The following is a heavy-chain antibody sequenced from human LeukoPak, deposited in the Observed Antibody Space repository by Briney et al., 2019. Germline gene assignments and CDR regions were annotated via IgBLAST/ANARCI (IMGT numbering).Heavy chain of an antibody. Sequence: SETLSLTCTVSGGSISSYYWSWIRQPPGKGLEWIGYIYYSGSTNYNPSLKSRVTISVDTSKNQFSLKLSSVTAADTAVYYCARSIAAVPPWFDPWGQGTLVTVSS. D-gene: IGHD6-13*01. J-gene: IGHJ5*02. CDR3: ARSIAAVPPWFDP. CDR2: IYYSGST. CDR1: GGSISSYY. V-gene: IGHV4-59*01.